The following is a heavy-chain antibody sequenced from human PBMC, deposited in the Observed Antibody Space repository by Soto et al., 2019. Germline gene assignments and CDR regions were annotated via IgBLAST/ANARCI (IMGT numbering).Heavy chain of an antibody. V-gene: IGHV1-18*01. CDR2: ISAYNGNT. Sequence: ASVKVSFKASGYTFTSYGISWVRQAPGQGLEWMGWISAYNGNTNYAQKLQGRVTMTTDTSTSTAYMELRSLRSDDTAVYYCARVKGSGYHNWFDPWGQGTLVTVSS. D-gene: IGHD3-22*01. CDR3: ARVKGSGYHNWFDP. CDR1: GYTFTSYG. J-gene: IGHJ5*02.